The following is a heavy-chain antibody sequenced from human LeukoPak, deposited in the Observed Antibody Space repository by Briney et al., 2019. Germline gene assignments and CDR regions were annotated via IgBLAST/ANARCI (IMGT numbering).Heavy chain of an antibody. CDR2: ISWNSGSI. V-gene: IGHV3-9*01. CDR3: AISSGWYSYYFDY. Sequence: GGSLRLSCAASGFTFDDYAMHWVWQAPGKGLEWVSGISWNSGSIGYADSVKGRFTISRDNAKNSLYLQMNSLRAEDTALYYCAISSGWYSYYFDYWGQGTLVTVSS. J-gene: IGHJ4*02. D-gene: IGHD6-19*01. CDR1: GFTFDDYA.